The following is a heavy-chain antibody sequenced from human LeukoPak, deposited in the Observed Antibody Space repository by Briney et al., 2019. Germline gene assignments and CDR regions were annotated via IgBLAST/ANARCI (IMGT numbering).Heavy chain of an antibody. D-gene: IGHD6-19*01. V-gene: IGHV3-48*04. CDR3: ARVADPAGIAVAGPPLD. CDR1: GFTFSSYS. J-gene: IGHJ4*02. CDR2: ISSSSSTI. Sequence: GGSLRLSCAASGFTFSSYSMNWVRQAPGKGLEWVSYISSSSSTIYYADSVKGRFTISRDNAKNSLYLQMNSLRAEDTAVYYCARVADPAGIAVAGPPLDWGQGTLVTVSS.